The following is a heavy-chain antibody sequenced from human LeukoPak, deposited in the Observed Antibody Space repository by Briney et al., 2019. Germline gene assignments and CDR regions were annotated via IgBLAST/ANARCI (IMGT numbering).Heavy chain of an antibody. V-gene: IGHV1-2*02. CDR1: GYTFTGYY. Sequence: ASVKVSCKASGYTFTGYYMHWVRQAPGQGLEWMGWINPNSGGTNYAQKFQGRVTMTRDTSISTAYMELSRLRSDDTAVYYCARWAPSRGYFDYWGQGTLVTVSS. CDR2: INPNSGGT. D-gene: IGHD3-10*01. J-gene: IGHJ4*02. CDR3: ARWAPSRGYFDY.